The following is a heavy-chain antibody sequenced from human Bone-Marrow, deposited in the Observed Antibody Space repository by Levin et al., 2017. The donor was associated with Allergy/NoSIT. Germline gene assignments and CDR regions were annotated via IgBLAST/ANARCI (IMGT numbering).Heavy chain of an antibody. Sequence: PGGSLRLSCTTSGITFSEQYMNWVRQAPGKGLEWIARIRPKSWGDTTVYAASVEGRFTISRDDSKNSLSLQMNSLIVEDTAMYYCVKDGSYSFGYWGQGTQVTVSS. CDR1: GITFSEQY. V-gene: IGHV3-72*01. D-gene: IGHD3-10*01. CDR3: VKDGSYSFGY. J-gene: IGHJ4*02. CDR2: IRPKSWGDTT.